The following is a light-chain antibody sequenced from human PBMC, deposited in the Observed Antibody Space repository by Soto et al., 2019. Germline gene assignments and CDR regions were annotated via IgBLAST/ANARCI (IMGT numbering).Light chain of an antibody. V-gene: IGKV4-1*01. CDR3: QQYYTIPV. Sequence: DIVMTQSPDSLAVSLGERATIHCKSSQSVLYSSDNNNYLAWYQQKPGQSPKLLISWASTRESGVPDRFSGSESGTDFTLTISSLQAEDVAVYYCQQYYTIPVFGPGTKVNIK. CDR1: QSVLYSSDNNNY. CDR2: WAS. J-gene: IGKJ3*01.